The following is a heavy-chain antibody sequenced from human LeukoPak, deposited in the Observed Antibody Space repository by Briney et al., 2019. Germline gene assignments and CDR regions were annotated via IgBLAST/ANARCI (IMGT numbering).Heavy chain of an antibody. CDR3: AREHYGSGNYWDGVDV. Sequence: SETLSLTCTVSGGSISSSSYYWGWIRQPPGKGLEWIGSIYYSGSTCYNPSLKSRVTISVDTSKNQFSLKLSSVTAADTAVYYCAREHYGSGNYWDGVDVWGQGTTVTASS. V-gene: IGHV4-39*07. CDR2: IYYSGST. J-gene: IGHJ6*02. D-gene: IGHD3-10*01. CDR1: GGSISSSSYY.